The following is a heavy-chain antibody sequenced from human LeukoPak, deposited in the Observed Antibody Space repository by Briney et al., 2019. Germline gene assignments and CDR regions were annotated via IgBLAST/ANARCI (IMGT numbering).Heavy chain of an antibody. Sequence: SETLSLTCTVSGYSISSGYYWGWIRQPPGKGLEWSGSIYHSGSTYYNPSLKSRVTISVDTSKNQFSLKLSSVTAADTAVYYCARALSIVVVPAVFFDYWGQGTLVTVSS. V-gene: IGHV4-38-2*02. CDR1: GYSISSGYY. CDR2: IYHSGST. J-gene: IGHJ4*02. CDR3: ARALSIVVVPAVFFDY. D-gene: IGHD2-2*01.